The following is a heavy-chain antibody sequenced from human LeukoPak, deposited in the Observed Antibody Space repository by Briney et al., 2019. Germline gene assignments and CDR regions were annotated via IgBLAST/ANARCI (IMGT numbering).Heavy chain of an antibody. J-gene: IGHJ3*02. V-gene: IGHV3-21*01. CDR3: AREGGIAAATDAFDI. CDR2: ISSSSSYT. CDR1: GFTFSSYS. Sequence: GGSLRLSCAASGFTFSSYSMNWVRQAPGKGLEWVSSISSSSSYTYYADSVKGRFTISRDNAKNSLYLQMNSLRAEDTAVYYCAREGGIAAATDAFDIWGQGTMVTVSS. D-gene: IGHD6-13*01.